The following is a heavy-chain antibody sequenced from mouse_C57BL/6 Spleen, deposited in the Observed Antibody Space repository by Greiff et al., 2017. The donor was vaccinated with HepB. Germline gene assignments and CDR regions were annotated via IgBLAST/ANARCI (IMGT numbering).Heavy chain of an antibody. CDR1: GYAFSSSW. CDR2: IYPGDGDT. J-gene: IGHJ2*01. V-gene: IGHV1-82*01. CDR3: ARYYDYDDYFDY. Sequence: VQRVESGPELVKPGASVKISCKASGYAFSSSWMNWVKQRPGKGLEWIGRIYPGDGDTNYNGKFKGKATLTADKSSSTAYMQLSSLTSEDSAVYFCARYYDYDDYFDYWGQGTTLTVSS. D-gene: IGHD2-4*01.